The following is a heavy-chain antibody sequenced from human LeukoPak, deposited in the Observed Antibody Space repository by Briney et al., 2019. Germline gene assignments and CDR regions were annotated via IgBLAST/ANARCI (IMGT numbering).Heavy chain of an antibody. J-gene: IGHJ4*02. CDR1: GGSFSGYY. Sequence: SETLSLTCAVYGGSFSGYYWSWIRQPPGKGLEWIGEINHSGSTNYNPSLKSRVTISVDTSKNQFSLKLSSVTAADTAVYYCARSKWGGAYWGQGTLVTVSS. CDR2: INHSGST. D-gene: IGHD1-26*01. CDR3: ARSKWGGAY. V-gene: IGHV4-34*01.